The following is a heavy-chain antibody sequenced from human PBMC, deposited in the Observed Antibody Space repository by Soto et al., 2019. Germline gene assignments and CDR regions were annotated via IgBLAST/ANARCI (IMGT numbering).Heavy chain of an antibody. CDR1: GGSFSGYY. V-gene: IGHV4-34*01. J-gene: IGHJ6*02. CDR3: ARGSRMRIPAARGRDYYYHGLDV. D-gene: IGHD2-15*01. CDR2: INHRGSI. Sequence: QVQLQQWGAGLLKPSETLSLNCAVYGGSFSGYYWSWIRQPPGKGREWSGEINHRGSINYNPSLKSRVNMSVDTSTNQFALKLHSVTSADTAVFYCARGSRMRIPAARGRDYYYHGLDVWGQGTAVTVSS.